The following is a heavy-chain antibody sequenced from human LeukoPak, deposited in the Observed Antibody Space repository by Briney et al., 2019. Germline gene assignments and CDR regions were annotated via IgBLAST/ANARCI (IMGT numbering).Heavy chain of an antibody. V-gene: IGHV4-61*08. D-gene: IGHD5-24*01. Sequence: PSETLSLTCSVSGGSMSSGGYYWSWIRQPPGKGLEWIGYIYYSGSTNYNPSLKSRVTISVDTSKNQFSLKLSSVTAADTAVYYCAREGDGYNSDYWGQGTLVTVSS. J-gene: IGHJ4*02. CDR2: IYYSGST. CDR1: GGSMSSGGYY. CDR3: AREGDGYNSDY.